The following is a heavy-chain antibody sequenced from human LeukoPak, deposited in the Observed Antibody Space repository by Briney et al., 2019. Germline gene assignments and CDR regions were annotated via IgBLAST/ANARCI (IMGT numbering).Heavy chain of an antibody. J-gene: IGHJ4*02. CDR2: IYHSGST. D-gene: IGHD4-17*01. V-gene: IGHV4-30-2*01. CDR3: ARHSYGDYLDY. CDR1: GGSISSGGYY. Sequence: SETLSLTCTVSGGSISSGGYYWSWIRQPPGKGLEWIGYIYHSGSTYYNPSLKSRVTISVDRSKNQFSLKLSSVTAADTAVYYCARHSYGDYLDYWGQGTLVTVSS.